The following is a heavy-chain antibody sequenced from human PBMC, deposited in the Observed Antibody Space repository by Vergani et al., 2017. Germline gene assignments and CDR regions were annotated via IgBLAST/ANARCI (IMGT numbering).Heavy chain of an antibody. D-gene: IGHD2-2*01. V-gene: IGHV4-34*01. CDR3: ARDLEYQLLGNPYYYYGMDV. J-gene: IGHJ6*02. CDR1: GGSFSGYY. Sequence: QVQLQQWGAGLLKPSETLSLTCAVYGGSFSGYYWSWIRPPPGKGLEWIGEINHSGSTNYNPSLKSRVTMSVDTSTNQFSLKLSSVTAADTAVYYCARDLEYQLLGNPYYYYGMDVWGQGTTVTVSS. CDR2: INHSGST.